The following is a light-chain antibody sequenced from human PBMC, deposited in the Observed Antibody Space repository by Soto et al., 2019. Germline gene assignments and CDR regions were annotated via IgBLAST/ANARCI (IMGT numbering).Light chain of an antibody. CDR2: KAS. CDR3: QQYDSFSWT. J-gene: IGKJ1*01. V-gene: IGKV1-5*03. Sequence: DIQMNQSPSSLSASVGDRVTIACRASQSILSWLAWYQQKPGKAPKLLIYKASSLESGVPSGFSGSGSGTEFTLTISSLQPDDSATYYCQQYDSFSWTFGQGTKVEVK. CDR1: QSILSW.